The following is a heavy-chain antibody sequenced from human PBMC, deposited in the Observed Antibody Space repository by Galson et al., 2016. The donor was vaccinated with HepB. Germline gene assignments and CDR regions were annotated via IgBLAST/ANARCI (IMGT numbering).Heavy chain of an antibody. CDR3: ALRHPAQIWLGGEYFDH. V-gene: IGHV2-5*02. Sequence: PALVKPTQTLTLTCPFSTFSLSTSGVGVGWIRQPPGKALEWLAVIYWDDDKRYSPSLKSRLTITKDTSKNQVVLRMANMDPVDTATYYCALRHPAQIWLGGEYFDHWGQGILVTVSS. D-gene: IGHD5-18*01. CDR2: IYWDDDK. CDR1: TFSLSTSGVG. J-gene: IGHJ4*02.